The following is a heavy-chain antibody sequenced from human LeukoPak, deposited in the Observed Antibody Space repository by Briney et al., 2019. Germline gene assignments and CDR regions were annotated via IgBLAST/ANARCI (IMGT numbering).Heavy chain of an antibody. Sequence: PGGSLRLSCAASGFTVSSNYMSWVRQAPGKGLEWVANIKEDGSEKYYVDSVRGRFTISRDNAKNSLYLQMNSLRAEDTAVYFCAREGTDYWGQGTLVTVSS. CDR2: IKEDGSEK. J-gene: IGHJ4*02. CDR3: AREGTDY. V-gene: IGHV3-7*01. CDR1: GFTVSSNY.